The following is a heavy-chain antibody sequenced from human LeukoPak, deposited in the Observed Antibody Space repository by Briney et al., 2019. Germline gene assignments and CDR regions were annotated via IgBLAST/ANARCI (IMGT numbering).Heavy chain of an antibody. CDR1: GGSISSSSYY. CDR3: ARRVVEWFDP. CDR2: IYYSGST. V-gene: IGHV4-39*07. D-gene: IGHD2-15*01. Sequence: SETLSLTCTVSGGSISSSSYYWGWIRQPPGKGLEWIGSIYYSGSTYYNPSLKSRVTISVDTSKNQFSLKLSSVTAADTAVYYCARRVVEWFDPWGQGTLVTVSS. J-gene: IGHJ5*02.